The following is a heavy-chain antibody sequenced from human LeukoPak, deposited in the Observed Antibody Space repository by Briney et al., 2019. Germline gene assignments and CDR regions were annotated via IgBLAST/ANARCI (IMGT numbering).Heavy chain of an antibody. CDR3: ARDGTTGTDY. Sequence: ASVKVSGKASAYTYTGYYLHWVRQAPGQGPEWMGWINPNSGGRNYAQKFQGRVTMTRDTSISTAYMELSSLRSDDTAVYYCARDGTTGTDYWGQGTLVTVSS. D-gene: IGHD1-1*01. V-gene: IGHV1-2*02. J-gene: IGHJ4*02. CDR1: AYTYTGYY. CDR2: INPNSGGR.